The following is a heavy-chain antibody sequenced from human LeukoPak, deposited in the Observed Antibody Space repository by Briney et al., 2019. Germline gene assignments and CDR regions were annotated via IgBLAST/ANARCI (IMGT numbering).Heavy chain of an antibody. CDR2: IRYDGSNK. D-gene: IGHD1-1*01. Sequence: GGSLRLSCTASGFTFSNYGMHWVRQAPGKGLEWVAFIRYDGSNKYYADSVKGRFTISRDNSKNTLYLQMSSPRAEDTAVYYCARDVPERRGADYWGQGTLVTVSS. J-gene: IGHJ4*02. CDR1: GFTFSNYG. CDR3: ARDVPERRGADY. V-gene: IGHV3-30*02.